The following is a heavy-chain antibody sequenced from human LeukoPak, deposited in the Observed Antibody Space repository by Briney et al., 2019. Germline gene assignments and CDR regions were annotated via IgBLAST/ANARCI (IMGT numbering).Heavy chain of an antibody. J-gene: IGHJ4*02. CDR2: IRYDGSNK. CDR1: GFTFSSYG. D-gene: IGHD2-15*01. Sequence: SGGSLRLSCAASGFTFSSYGMHWVRQAPGKGLEWVAFIRYDGSNKYYADSVKGRFTISRDNSKNTLYLQMNSLRAEDAAVYYCVRAVVVAPRWYYYDYWGQGSLVTVSS. CDR3: VRAVVVAPRWYYYDY. V-gene: IGHV3-30*02.